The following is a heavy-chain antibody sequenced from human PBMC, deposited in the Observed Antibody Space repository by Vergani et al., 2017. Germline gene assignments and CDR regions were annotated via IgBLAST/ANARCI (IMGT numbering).Heavy chain of an antibody. V-gene: IGHV1-8*03. CDR1: GYTFTSDD. Sequence: QVQLVQSGAEVKKPGASVKVSCKASGYTFTSDDINWVRQATGQGLEWMGWMNPISGNTGYAQNLQGRLTITADTSTSTAYMELTSLRSQDTAVYYCARDPRGYGGDPEDYYY. J-gene: IGHJ6*01. CDR2: MNPISGNT. CDR3: ARDPRGYGGDPEDYYY. D-gene: IGHD2-21*02.